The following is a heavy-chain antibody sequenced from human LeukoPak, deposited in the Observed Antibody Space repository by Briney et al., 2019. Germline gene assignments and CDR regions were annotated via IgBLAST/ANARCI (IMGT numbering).Heavy chain of an antibody. J-gene: IGHJ6*02. D-gene: IGHD4-17*01. CDR1: GYTFTSYG. Sequence: ASVKVSCKASGYTFTSYGISWVRQAPGQGLEWMGWISAYNGNTNYAQKLQGRVTMTTDTSTSTAYMELRSLRSDDTAVYYCARHGNGDYVNYYFGMDVWGQGTTVTVSS. CDR3: ARHGNGDYVNYYFGMDV. CDR2: ISAYNGNT. V-gene: IGHV1-18*01.